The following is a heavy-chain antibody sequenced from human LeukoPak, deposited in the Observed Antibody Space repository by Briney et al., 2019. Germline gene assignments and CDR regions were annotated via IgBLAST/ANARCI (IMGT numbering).Heavy chain of an antibody. D-gene: IGHD3-10*01. J-gene: IGHJ4*02. CDR1: GYSFTSYW. Sequence: GESLKISCKGSGYSFTSYWIGWVRQMPGKGLEWMGIIYPGDSDTRYSPSFRGQVTISADKSISTAYLQWSSLKASDTAMYYCARGGAYYYGSGSYYSIGIDYWGQGTLVTVSS. CDR3: ARGGAYYYGSGSYYSIGIDY. V-gene: IGHV5-51*01. CDR2: IYPGDSDT.